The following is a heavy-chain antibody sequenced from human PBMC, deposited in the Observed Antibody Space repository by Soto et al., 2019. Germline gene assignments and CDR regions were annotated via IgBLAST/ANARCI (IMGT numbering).Heavy chain of an antibody. CDR3: ASDVGGSPDY. CDR1: GGSVSSGSYY. Sequence: SETLSLTCTVSGGSVSSGSYYWSWIRQPPGKGLEWIGYIYYSGSTNYNPSLKSRVTISVDTSKNQFSLKLSSVTAADTAVYYCASDVGGSPDYWGQGTLVTVSS. J-gene: IGHJ4*02. CDR2: IYYSGST. V-gene: IGHV4-61*01. D-gene: IGHD1-26*01.